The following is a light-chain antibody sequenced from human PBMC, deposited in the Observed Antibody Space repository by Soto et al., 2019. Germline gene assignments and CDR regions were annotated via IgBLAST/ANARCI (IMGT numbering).Light chain of an antibody. V-gene: IGKV1-9*01. Sequence: DIQLTQSPSFLYASVGDRVTITCRASQGLSSYLAWYQQKPGKAHKLLIYAASTLQSGVPSRFSGSRSGTEFTLTISSLQPEDFATYYCQQLNSYPRTFGQWTKLEIK. J-gene: IGKJ2*01. CDR1: QGLSSY. CDR3: QQLNSYPRT. CDR2: AAS.